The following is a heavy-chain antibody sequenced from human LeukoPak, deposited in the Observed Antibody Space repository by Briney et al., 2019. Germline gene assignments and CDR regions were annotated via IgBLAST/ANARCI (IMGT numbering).Heavy chain of an antibody. J-gene: IGHJ4*02. D-gene: IGHD6-19*01. CDR1: GMTFSPYA. CDR3: ALALAHSSGWYVAAWGH. V-gene: IGHV3-23*01. Sequence: GASLRLSCAGSGMTFSPYALTWVRQAPGEGLEWVSSIKGSSRTTYYADSTGTTYYAESVKGRFTISREDSKNILYLQMNTLTAEDTAIYYCALALAHSSGWYVAAWGHWGQGALVTVSS. CDR2: IKGSSRTT.